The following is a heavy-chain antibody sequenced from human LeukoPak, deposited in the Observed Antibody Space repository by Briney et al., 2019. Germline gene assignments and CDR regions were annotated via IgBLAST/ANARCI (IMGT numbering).Heavy chain of an antibody. V-gene: IGHV4-61*02. J-gene: IGHJ3*02. CDR3: ASSVGYCSSTSCPPAAFDI. Sequence: SQTLSLTCTVSGGSISSGSYYWSWIRQPAGKGLEWIGRIYTSGSTNYNPSLKSRVTISVDTSKNQFSLKLSSVTAADTAVYYCASSVGYCSSTSCPPAAFDIWGQGTMVTVSS. CDR2: IYTSGST. D-gene: IGHD2-2*01. CDR1: GGSISSGSYY.